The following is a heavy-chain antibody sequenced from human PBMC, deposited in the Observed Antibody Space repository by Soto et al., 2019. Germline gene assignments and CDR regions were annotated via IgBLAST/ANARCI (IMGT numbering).Heavy chain of an antibody. Sequence: SEPLSLTCAVSGDSIMRGGYSFSWIRQPPWKGLEWIGYIYRSGSTYYNPSLKSRVTISVDRSKNQLSLKLSSVTAADTAVYYCARVESLIRLDPWGQRTLATVSS. V-gene: IGHV4-30-2*01. D-gene: IGHD3-3*02. CDR2: IYRSGST. CDR3: ARVESLIRLDP. CDR1: GDSIMRGGYS. J-gene: IGHJ5*02.